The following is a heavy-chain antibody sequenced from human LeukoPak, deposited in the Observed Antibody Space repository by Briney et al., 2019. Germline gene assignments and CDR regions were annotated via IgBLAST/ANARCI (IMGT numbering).Heavy chain of an antibody. CDR2: INPNSGGT. V-gene: IGHV1-2*02. Sequence: ASVKVSCKASGYTLTGYYMHWVRQAPGQGLEWMGWINPNSGGTNYAQKFQGRATMTRDTSISTAYMELSRLRSDDTAVYYCARDCWGYYDSSGYYSCPPFDYWGQGTLVTVSS. D-gene: IGHD3-22*01. CDR1: GYTLTGYY. J-gene: IGHJ4*02. CDR3: ARDCWGYYDSSGYYSCPPFDY.